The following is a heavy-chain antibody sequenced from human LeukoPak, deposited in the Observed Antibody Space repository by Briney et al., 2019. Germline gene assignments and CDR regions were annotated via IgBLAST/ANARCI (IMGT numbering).Heavy chain of an antibody. V-gene: IGHV4-34*01. CDR1: GGSFSGYY. Sequence: PSETLSLTCAVYGGSFSGYYWSWIRQPPGKGLEWIGSIYYSGSTYYNPSLKSRVTISVDTSKNQFSLKLSSVTAADTAVYYCARHYCRGGSCYYYYGMDVWGQGTTVTVSS. CDR3: ARHYCRGGSCYYYYGMDV. D-gene: IGHD2-15*01. CDR2: IYYSGST. J-gene: IGHJ6*02.